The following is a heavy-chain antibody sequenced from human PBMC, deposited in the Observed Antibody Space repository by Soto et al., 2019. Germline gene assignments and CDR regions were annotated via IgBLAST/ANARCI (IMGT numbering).Heavy chain of an antibody. V-gene: IGHV4-34*01. J-gene: IGHJ1*01. D-gene: IGHD6-13*01. CDR3: AGYSNSWSKYVKH. Sequence: SETLSLTCAVYGGSFSGYCWSWIRQTPGERLEWVGDICHGGGANYNPSLKSRVSFSMDPSKNQFSLKLNSVMAADSAVYYCAGYSNSWSKYVKHWGRGSLVTVS. CDR2: ICHGGGA. CDR1: GGSFSGYC.